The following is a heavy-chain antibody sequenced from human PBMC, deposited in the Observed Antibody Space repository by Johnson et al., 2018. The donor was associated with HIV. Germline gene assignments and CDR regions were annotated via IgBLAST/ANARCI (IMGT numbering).Heavy chain of an antibody. CDR1: GFTFDDYG. V-gene: IGHV3-13*01. CDR2: IGTAGDT. D-gene: IGHD2-2*01. J-gene: IGHJ3*02. Sequence: MQLVESGGGVVRPGGSLRLSCAASGFTFDDYGMSWVRQDPGKGLEWVSGIGTAGDTYYPGSVKGRFTISREYAKKPLYHQMNNLRDGDPAVYYCATSSPTPPGAFDIWGQGTMVTVSS. CDR3: ATSSPTPPGAFDI.